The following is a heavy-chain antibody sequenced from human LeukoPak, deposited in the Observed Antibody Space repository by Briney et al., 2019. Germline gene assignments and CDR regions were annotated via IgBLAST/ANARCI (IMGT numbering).Heavy chain of an antibody. D-gene: IGHD1-14*01. V-gene: IGHV3-21*01. CDR1: GFTFSDYS. Sequence: TGGSLRLSCAASGFTFSDYSMNWVRQAPGKGLEWVSSISSSSSYIYYAESMKGRFTISRDNAKNSLYLQMNSLRGEDTAVYYCARGYDWYFDLWGRGTLVTVSS. J-gene: IGHJ2*01. CDR2: ISSSSSYI. CDR3: ARGYDWYFDL.